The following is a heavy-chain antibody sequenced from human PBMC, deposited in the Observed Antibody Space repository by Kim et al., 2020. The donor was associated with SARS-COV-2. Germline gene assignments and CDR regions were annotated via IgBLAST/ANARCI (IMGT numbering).Heavy chain of an antibody. CDR1: GFTFSSYG. CDR3: ARGAIVVVPAAMVRVDY. V-gene: IGHV3-33*05. J-gene: IGHJ4*01. CDR2: ISYDGSNK. Sequence: GGSLRLSCAASGFTFSSYGMHWVRQAPGKGLEWVAVISYDGSNKYYADSVKGRFTISRDNFKNTLYLQMNSLRAEDTAVYYCARGAIVVVPAAMVRVDY. D-gene: IGHD2-2*01.